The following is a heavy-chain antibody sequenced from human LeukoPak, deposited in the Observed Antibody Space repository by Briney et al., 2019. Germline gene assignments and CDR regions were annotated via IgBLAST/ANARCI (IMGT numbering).Heavy chain of an antibody. V-gene: IGHV3-30-3*01. CDR2: ISDDGSRQ. D-gene: IGHD3-10*01. J-gene: IGHJ4*02. CDR3: VKDRTGTYTLDY. Sequence: GGSLRLSCAATGFTFSNYAIHWGRQAPGEGLEWVAFISDDGSRQHYADSVKGRFTISRDNSKNTLNLQMNSLRAEDTAVYYCVKDRTGTYTLDYWGQGTLVTVSS. CDR1: GFTFSNYA.